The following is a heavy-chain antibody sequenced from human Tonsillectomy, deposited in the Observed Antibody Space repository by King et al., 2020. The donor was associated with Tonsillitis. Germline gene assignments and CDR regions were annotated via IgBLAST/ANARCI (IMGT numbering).Heavy chain of an antibody. CDR3: TTDRWSYGALDY. CDR2: IKSKAEGRTT. J-gene: IGHJ4*02. V-gene: IGHV3-15*01. CDR1: GFTFSNAW. D-gene: IGHD1-26*01. Sequence: VQLVESGGGLVRPGGSLRLSCVASGFTFSNAWMSWVRQAPGKGLEWVGRIKSKAEGRTTDYDAPVKGRFTISRDDLENTLYLQMNSLKTADTGVYYCTTDRWSYGALDYWGQGTLVTVSS.